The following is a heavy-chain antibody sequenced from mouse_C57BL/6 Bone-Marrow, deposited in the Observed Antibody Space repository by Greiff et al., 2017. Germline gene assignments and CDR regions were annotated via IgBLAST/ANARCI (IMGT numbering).Heavy chain of an antibody. V-gene: IGHV14-4*01. CDR2: IVPGNGGT. D-gene: IGHD1-1*01. CDR1: GFNITDDY. J-gene: IGHJ2*01. Sequence: EVQLQQSGAELVRPGASVKLSCTASGFNITDDYMHWVKQRPEQGLEWIGWIVPGNGGTDYASKFQGKATITADTSSNTAYLQLSSLTSEDTAVYYCTTFITTVVADYWGQGTTLTVSS. CDR3: TTFITTVVADY.